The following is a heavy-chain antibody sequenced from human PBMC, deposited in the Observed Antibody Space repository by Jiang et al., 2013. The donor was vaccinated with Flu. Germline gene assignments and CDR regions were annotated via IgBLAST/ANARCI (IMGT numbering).Heavy chain of an antibody. CDR3: ARDRSMATKIGGYYYYYYGMDV. Sequence: SQTLSLTCAISGDSVSSNSAAWNWIRQSPSRGLEWLGRTYYRSKWYNDYAVSVKSRITINPDISKNQFSLQLNSVAPEDTAVYYCARDRSMATKIGGYYYYYYGMDVWGQGTTVTVSS. D-gene: IGHD5-24*01. CDR2: TYYRSKWYN. CDR1: GDSVSSNSAA. J-gene: IGHJ6*02. V-gene: IGHV6-1*01.